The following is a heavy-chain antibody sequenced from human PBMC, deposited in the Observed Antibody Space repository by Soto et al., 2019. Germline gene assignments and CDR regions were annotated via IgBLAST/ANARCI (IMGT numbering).Heavy chain of an antibody. CDR1: GGSISSGDYY. CDR2: IYYSGST. V-gene: IGHV4-30-4*01. CDR3: AREGPPYYYDSSGHDYFDY. D-gene: IGHD3-22*01. Sequence: PSETLSLTCTVSGGSISSGDYYWSWIRQPPGKGLEWIGYIYYSGSTYYNPSLKSRVTISVDTSKNQFSLKLSSVTAADTAVYYCAREGPPYYYDSSGHDYFDYWGQGTLVTVSS. J-gene: IGHJ4*02.